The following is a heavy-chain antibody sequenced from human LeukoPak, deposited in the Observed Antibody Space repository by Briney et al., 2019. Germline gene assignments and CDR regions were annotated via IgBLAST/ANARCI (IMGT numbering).Heavy chain of an antibody. Sequence: SETLSLTCTVSGDSISSTYYYWGWIRQPPGKGLEWIGSIYYSGSTYYNPSLKSRVTISVDTSKNQFSLKLSSVTAADTAIYYCARDGGDYAFWGQGTLVTVSS. CDR3: ARDGGDYAF. J-gene: IGHJ4*02. D-gene: IGHD4-17*01. V-gene: IGHV4-39*02. CDR1: GDSISSTYYY. CDR2: IYYSGST.